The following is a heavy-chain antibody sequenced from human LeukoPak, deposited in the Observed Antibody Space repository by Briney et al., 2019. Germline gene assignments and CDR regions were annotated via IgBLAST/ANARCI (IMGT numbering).Heavy chain of an antibody. V-gene: IGHV3-23*01. Sequence: PGGSLRLSCAASGFTFSSYAMSWVRQAPGKGLEWVSSISGSDESTYYADSVKGRFTISRDNSKNTLYLLMDSLRAEDTAVYYCAKGGSSNTYYPDYWGQGTLVTVSS. CDR2: ISGSDEST. CDR3: AKGGSSNTYYPDY. CDR1: GFTFSSYA. J-gene: IGHJ4*02. D-gene: IGHD2/OR15-2a*01.